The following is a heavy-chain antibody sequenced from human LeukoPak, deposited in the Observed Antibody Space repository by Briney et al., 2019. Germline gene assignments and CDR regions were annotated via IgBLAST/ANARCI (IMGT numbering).Heavy chain of an antibody. Sequence: SETLSLTCTVSGYFIRSGYYWGWIRQSPGKGLEWIGSIYHSGSTYYNPSLKSRVTIFADTSKNQLSLKLSSVTAADTAVYYCARSANYDILTGLDWYFDLWGRGTLVTVSS. V-gene: IGHV4-38-2*02. J-gene: IGHJ2*01. D-gene: IGHD3-9*01. CDR1: GYFIRSGYY. CDR3: ARSANYDILTGLDWYFDL. CDR2: IYHSGST.